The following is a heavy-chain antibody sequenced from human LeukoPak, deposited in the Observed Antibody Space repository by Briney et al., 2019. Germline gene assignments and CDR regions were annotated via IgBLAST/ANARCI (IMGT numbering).Heavy chain of an antibody. CDR2: IKQDGSEK. V-gene: IGHV3-7*01. CDR3: ATSVGDGYDSN. D-gene: IGHD5-12*01. Sequence: GGPLRLSCAASGFTFNSYWVSWVRQAPGKGLEWVANIKQDGSEKYYVDSVKGRFTISRDNAKNSLYLQMNSLRAEDTAVYYCATSVGDGYDSNWGQGTLVTVSS. CDR1: GFTFNSYW. J-gene: IGHJ4*02.